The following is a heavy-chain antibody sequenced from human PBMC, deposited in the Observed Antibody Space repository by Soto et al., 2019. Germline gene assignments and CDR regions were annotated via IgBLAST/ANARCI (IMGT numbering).Heavy chain of an antibody. CDR2: IIPIFGTA. CDR3: ARDNRRAVAARPNYYYYGMDV. J-gene: IGHJ6*02. Sequence: QVQLVQSGAEVKKPGSSVKVSCKASGGTFSSYAISWVRQAPGQGLEWMGGIIPIFGTANYAQKFQGRVTITADDSTGTAYMELSSLRSEDTAVYYCARDNRRAVAARPNYYYYGMDVWGQGTTVTVSS. CDR1: GGTFSSYA. D-gene: IGHD6-6*01. V-gene: IGHV1-69*12.